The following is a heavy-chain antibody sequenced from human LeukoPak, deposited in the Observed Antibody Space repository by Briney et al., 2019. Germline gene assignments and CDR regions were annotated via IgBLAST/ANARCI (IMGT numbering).Heavy chain of an antibody. CDR2: VNHSGST. J-gene: IGHJ5*02. Sequence: AETLSLTCAVYGGSFRGYYWSWISQPPGKGLEWIGEVNHSGSTNYNPYLKSRVTISEDTSKNQFSLKLSSVTAADTAVYYCARGGNIWSGLSGRNWFDPWGQGTLVTVSS. CDR3: ARGGNIWSGLSGRNWFDP. D-gene: IGHD3-3*01. CDR1: GGSFRGYY. V-gene: IGHV4-34*01.